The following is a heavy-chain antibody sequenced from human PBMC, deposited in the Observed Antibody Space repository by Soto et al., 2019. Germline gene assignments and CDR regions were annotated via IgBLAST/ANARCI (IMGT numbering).Heavy chain of an antibody. V-gene: IGHV1-24*01. D-gene: IGHD5-12*01. J-gene: IGHJ6*02. Sequence: ASVKVPCHVSGYTLTELSMPWVRQAPGKGLEWMGGFDPEDGETIYAQKFQGRVTMTEDTSTDTAYMELSSVRSEDTAVYYCATDSVGPYSGYERYYDYYYGMDVWG. CDR2: FDPEDGET. CDR3: ATDSVGPYSGYERYYDYYYGMDV. CDR1: GYTLTELS.